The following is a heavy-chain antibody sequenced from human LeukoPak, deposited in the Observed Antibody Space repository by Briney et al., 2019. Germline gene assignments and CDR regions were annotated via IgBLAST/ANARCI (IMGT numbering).Heavy chain of an antibody. D-gene: IGHD6-13*01. Sequence: GRSLRLSCAASGFTFDDYAMHWVRQAPGKGLEWVSGISWNSGSIGYADSVKGRFTISRDNAKNSLYLQMNSLRAEDTALCYCAKDMRSGSSWYFDAFDIWGQGTMVTVSS. CDR2: ISWNSGSI. J-gene: IGHJ3*02. CDR3: AKDMRSGSSWYFDAFDI. CDR1: GFTFDDYA. V-gene: IGHV3-9*01.